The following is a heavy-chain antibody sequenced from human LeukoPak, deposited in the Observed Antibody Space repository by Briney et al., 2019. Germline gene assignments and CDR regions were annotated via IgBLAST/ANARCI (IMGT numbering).Heavy chain of an antibody. V-gene: IGHV4-59*01. J-gene: IGHJ4*02. Sequence: SETLSLTCTVSGASINTYYWSWIRQPPGKGLEWIGYIYYSGTTSYNPSLKTRVTISIDTSKNQFSLKLSSVTAADTAVYYCARASAGIDYWGQGTLVTVSS. CDR1: GASINTYY. D-gene: IGHD1-1*01. CDR2: IYYSGTT. CDR3: ARASAGIDY.